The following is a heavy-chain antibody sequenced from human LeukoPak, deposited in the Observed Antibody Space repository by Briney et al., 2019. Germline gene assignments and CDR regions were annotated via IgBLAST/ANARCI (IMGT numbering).Heavy chain of an antibody. Sequence: GASVKVSCKVSGYTFTSYGISWVRQAPGQGLEWMGWISAYNGNTNYAQKLQGRVTMTTDTSTSTAYMELRSLRSDDTAVYYCARGTETTFSTEYYYMDVWGKGTTVTVSS. J-gene: IGHJ6*03. CDR1: GYTFTSYG. V-gene: IGHV1-18*01. D-gene: IGHD1-7*01. CDR3: ARGTETTFSTEYYYMDV. CDR2: ISAYNGNT.